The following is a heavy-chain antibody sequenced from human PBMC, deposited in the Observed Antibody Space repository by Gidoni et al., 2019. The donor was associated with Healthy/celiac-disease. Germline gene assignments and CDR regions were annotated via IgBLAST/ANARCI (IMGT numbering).Heavy chain of an antibody. Sequence: QVQLVESGGGVVQPGRSLRLSCAASGSTFSSYGMHWVRQAPGKGREWVAVISYDGSNKDYADSVKGRFTISRDNSKNTLYLQMNSLRAEDTAVYYCAKRGASIAAEVDYWGQGTLVTVSS. D-gene: IGHD6-6*01. CDR1: GSTFSSYG. CDR2: ISYDGSNK. CDR3: AKRGASIAAEVDY. V-gene: IGHV3-30*18. J-gene: IGHJ4*02.